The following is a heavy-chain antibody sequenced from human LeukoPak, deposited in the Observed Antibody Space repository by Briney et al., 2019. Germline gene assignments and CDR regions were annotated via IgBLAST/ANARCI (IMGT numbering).Heavy chain of an antibody. V-gene: IGHV3-74*01. CDR3: AKDVMVRGAEDYFDY. CDR1: GFTFTTHW. Sequence: GGSLRLSCGASGFTFTTHWIHWVRQAPGKGLVWVSRIKPDGSDTNYADSVKGRFTISRDNSKNTLYLQMNSLRAEDTAVYYCAKDVMVRGAEDYFDYWGQGTLVTVSS. CDR2: IKPDGSDT. J-gene: IGHJ4*02. D-gene: IGHD3-10*01.